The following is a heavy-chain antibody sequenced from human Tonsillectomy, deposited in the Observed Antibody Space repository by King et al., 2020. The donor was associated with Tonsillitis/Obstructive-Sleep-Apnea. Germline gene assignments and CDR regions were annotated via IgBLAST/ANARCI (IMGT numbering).Heavy chain of an antibody. V-gene: IGHV4-31*03. J-gene: IGHJ3*02. CDR3: ARAXXDKYGVYAFDI. CDR1: GVSISSGGYY. Sequence: QLQESGPGLVKPSQTLSLTCTVSGVSISSGGYYWSWVRQHPGKGLEWIGYIYYSGSTYYHPSLKSRVTISVDTSKNKCSLKRSSVTAADTAVYYCARAXXDKYGVYAFDIWGQGTKVTVSS. CDR2: IYYSGST. D-gene: IGHD4-17*01.